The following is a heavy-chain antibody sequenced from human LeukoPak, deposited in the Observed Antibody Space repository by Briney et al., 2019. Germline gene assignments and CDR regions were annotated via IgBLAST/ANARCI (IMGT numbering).Heavy chain of an antibody. J-gene: IGHJ6*04. Sequence: GGSLRLSCAASGFTFSSYSMNWVRQAPGKGLEWVSSISSSSSYIYYADSVKGRFTISRDNAKNSLYLQMNSLRAEDTAVYYCARENIVVVPAAALDVWGKGTTVTVSS. CDR3: ARENIVVVPAAALDV. V-gene: IGHV3-21*01. CDR2: ISSSSSYI. D-gene: IGHD2-2*01. CDR1: GFTFSSYS.